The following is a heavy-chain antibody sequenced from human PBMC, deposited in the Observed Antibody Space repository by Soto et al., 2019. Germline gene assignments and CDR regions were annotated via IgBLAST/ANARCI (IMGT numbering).Heavy chain of an antibody. CDR2: IWYHGTTK. V-gene: IGHV3-33*01. J-gene: IGHJ5*02. D-gene: IGHD5-12*01. Sequence: TGGSLRLSCEVSGFSLSGYGMHWVRQAPGKGLEWVAVIWYHGTTKNYADSVKGRFTISRDTSKNTVYLQMDSLKVEDTAVYYCARDVDRTSHLNWFDPWGQGVMVTVPQ. CDR3: ARDVDRTSHLNWFDP. CDR1: GFSLSGYG.